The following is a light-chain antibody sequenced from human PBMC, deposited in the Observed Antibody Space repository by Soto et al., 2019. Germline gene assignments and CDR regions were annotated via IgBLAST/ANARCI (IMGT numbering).Light chain of an antibody. CDR2: GAS. Sequence: EIVLTQSPGTLSLSPGERATLSCRASQSLSSYLAWYQQKPGQAPRLLIYGASSRATGIPDRFSGSGSGTDFTLTISRLEPVDFAVYYCRQSGSSPSYTFGQGTKLEIK. V-gene: IGKV3-20*01. CDR3: RQSGSSPSYT. J-gene: IGKJ2*01. CDR1: QSLSSY.